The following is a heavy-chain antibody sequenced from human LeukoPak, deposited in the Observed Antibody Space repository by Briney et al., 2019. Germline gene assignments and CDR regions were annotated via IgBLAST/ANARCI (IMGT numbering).Heavy chain of an antibody. Sequence: KASETLSLTCTVSGGSISSSSYYWGWIRQPPGKGLEWIGEINHSGSTNYNPSLKSRVTISVDTSKNQFSLKLSSVTAADTAVYYCARGPRAMVRGGGEHYYGMDVWGQGTTVTVSS. CDR2: INHSGST. CDR3: ARGPRAMVRGGGEHYYGMDV. J-gene: IGHJ6*02. CDR1: GGSISSSSYY. V-gene: IGHV4-39*07. D-gene: IGHD3-10*01.